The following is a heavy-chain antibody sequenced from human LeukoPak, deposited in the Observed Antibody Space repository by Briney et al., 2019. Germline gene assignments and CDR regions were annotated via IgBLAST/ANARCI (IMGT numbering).Heavy chain of an antibody. CDR2: INHSGST. V-gene: IGHV4-34*01. J-gene: IGHJ4*02. D-gene: IGHD2-2*01. CDR3: ARGAVCSSTSCYEGLFDY. CDR1: GGSFSGYY. Sequence: SETLSLTCAVYGGSFSGYYWSWIRQPPGKGLEWIGEINHSGSTNYNPSLKSRVTMSVDTSKDQFSLKLSSVTAADTAVYYCARGAVCSSTSCYEGLFDYWGQGTLVTVSS.